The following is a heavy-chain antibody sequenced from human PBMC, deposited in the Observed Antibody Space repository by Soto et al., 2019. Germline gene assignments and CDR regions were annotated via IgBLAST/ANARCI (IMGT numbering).Heavy chain of an antibody. CDR2: ISSSSSYI. D-gene: IGHD5-18*01. J-gene: IGHJ6*02. CDR1: GFTFSSYS. CDR3: ARDPYSYGKYYGMDV. V-gene: IGHV3-21*01. Sequence: GGSLRLSCAASGFTFSSYSMNWVRQAPGKGLEWVSSISSSSSYIYYADSVKGRFTISRDNAKNSLYLQMNSLRAEDTAVYYCARDPYSYGKYYGMDVWGQGTTVTVSS.